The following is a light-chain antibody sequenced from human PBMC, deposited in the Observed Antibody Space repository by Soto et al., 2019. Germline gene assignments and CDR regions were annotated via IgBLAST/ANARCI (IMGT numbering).Light chain of an antibody. CDR3: SSDTSSSTLV. J-gene: IGLJ1*01. CDR1: SSDVGGYNY. Sequence: SVLAQPASVSGSPGQAVTISCSGTSSDVGGYNYVSWYQQQPGKAPNLMIYDVSNRPSGVSNRCSGSKSGNTASLTISGLQAEDEADYYCSSDTSSSTLVFGTGTKVTVL. V-gene: IGLV2-14*01. CDR2: DVS.